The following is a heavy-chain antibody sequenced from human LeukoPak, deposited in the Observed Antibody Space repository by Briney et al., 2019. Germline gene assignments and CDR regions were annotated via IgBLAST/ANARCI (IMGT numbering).Heavy chain of an antibody. CDR2: INPNSGGT. CDR3: ARVTDYYGSGSYYDVFDV. V-gene: IGHV1-2*02. D-gene: IGHD3-10*01. J-gene: IGHJ3*01. Sequence: ASVKVSCKASGYTFTGYYMHWVRQAPGQGLEWMGWINPNSGGTNYAQKFQGRVTMTRDTSISTAYMELSRLRSDDTAVYYCARVTDYYGSGSYYDVFDVWGQGTMVTVSS. CDR1: GYTFTGYY.